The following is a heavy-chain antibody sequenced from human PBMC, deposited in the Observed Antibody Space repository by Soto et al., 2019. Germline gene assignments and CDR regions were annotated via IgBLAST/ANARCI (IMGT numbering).Heavy chain of an antibody. CDR1: GGSISSYY. Sequence: PSETLSLTCTVSGGSISSYYWSWIRQPPGKGLEWIAYTYYSGSTNYNPSLKSRVTISVDTSKNQFSLKLNFVTAADTAVYYCARLGLAYSSPNFRGPGPLVTLSS. CDR2: TYYSGST. CDR3: ARLGLAYSSPNF. V-gene: IGHV4-59*08. J-gene: IGHJ4*02. D-gene: IGHD5-18*01.